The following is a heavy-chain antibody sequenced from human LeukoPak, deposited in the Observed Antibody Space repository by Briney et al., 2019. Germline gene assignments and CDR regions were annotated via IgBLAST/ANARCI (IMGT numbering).Heavy chain of an antibody. CDR3: ARNIVGATSWGDFDY. Sequence: GGSLRLSCAASGFTFSSYWMSWVRQALGKGLEWVANIKQDGSEKYYVDSVKGRFTISRDNAKNSLYLQMNSLRAEDTAVYYCARNIVGATSWGDFDYWGQGTLVTVSS. V-gene: IGHV3-7*01. CDR1: GFTFSSYW. D-gene: IGHD1-26*01. CDR2: IKQDGSEK. J-gene: IGHJ4*02.